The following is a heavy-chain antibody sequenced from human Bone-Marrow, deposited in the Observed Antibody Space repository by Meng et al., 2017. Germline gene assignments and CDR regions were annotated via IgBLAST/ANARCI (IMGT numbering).Heavy chain of an antibody. CDR3: AGVLRFRNWFDP. D-gene: IGHD4-17*01. Sequence: QVQLVESGGGLVKPGGSLRLSCAASGFTFSDYYMSWIRQAPGKGLEWVSYISSSGSTIYYADSVKGRFTISRDNSKNTLDLQMNSLRNEDTAVYYCAGVLRFRNWFDPWGQGTLVTVSS. J-gene: IGHJ5*02. V-gene: IGHV3-11*04. CDR2: ISSSGSTI. CDR1: GFTFSDYY.